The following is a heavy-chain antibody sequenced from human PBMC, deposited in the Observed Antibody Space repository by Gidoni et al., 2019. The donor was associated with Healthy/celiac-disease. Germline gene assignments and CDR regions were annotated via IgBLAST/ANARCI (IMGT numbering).Heavy chain of an antibody. CDR2: IYPGDSDT. CDR3: ARDTYYDDSSGYYPLPGCDY. V-gene: IGHV5-51*01. D-gene: IGHD3-22*01. CDR1: GYRLTSRW. J-gene: IGHJ4*02. Sequence: EVQLVRSGAEVKKPGESLKSTYKGSGYRLTSRWMGRVRPMPGKGLEWMGIIYPGDSDTRYSPSIQGKVTISADKSISTAYLQWSSLKASYTAMYYCARDTYYDDSSGYYPLPGCDYWGQGTLVTVSS.